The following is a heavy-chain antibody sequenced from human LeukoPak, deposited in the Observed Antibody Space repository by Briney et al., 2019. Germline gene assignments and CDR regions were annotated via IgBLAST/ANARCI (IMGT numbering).Heavy chain of an antibody. J-gene: IGHJ6*03. CDR2: ISAYNGNT. V-gene: IGHV1-18*01. CDR1: GYTFTSYG. CDR3: AREVATFYYMDV. Sequence: ASVKVSCTASGYTFTSYGISWVRQAPGQGLEWMGWISAYNGNTNYAQKLQGRVTMTTDTSTSTAYMELRSLRSDDTAVYYCAREVATFYYMDVWGKGTTVTVSS.